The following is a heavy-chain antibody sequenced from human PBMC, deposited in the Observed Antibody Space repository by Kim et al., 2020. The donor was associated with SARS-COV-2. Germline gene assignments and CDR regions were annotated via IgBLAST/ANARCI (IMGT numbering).Heavy chain of an antibody. V-gene: IGHV4-4*07. Sequence: SETLSLTCTVSGGSISSYYWSWIRQPAGKGLEWIGRIYTSGCTNYNPSLKSRVTMSVDTSKNQFSLKLSSVTAADTAVYYCARANYGSESYYYYYYGMDVWGQGTTVTVSS. CDR3: ARANYGSESYYYYYYGMDV. D-gene: IGHD3-10*01. CDR2: IYTSGCT. J-gene: IGHJ6*02. CDR1: GGSISSYY.